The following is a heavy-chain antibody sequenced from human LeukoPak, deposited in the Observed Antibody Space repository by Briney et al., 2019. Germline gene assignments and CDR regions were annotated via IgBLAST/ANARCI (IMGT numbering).Heavy chain of an antibody. CDR3: AKDPGIVGGHYYGIDV. D-gene: IGHD2-15*01. V-gene: IGHV3-23*01. Sequence: GGSLRLSCAASGFTFSSYAMSWVRQAPGKGLEWVSVISGSGGITYYADSVQGRFTISRDNSKNTLYLQMNSLSAEDAAVFYCAKDPGIVGGHYYGIDVWGHGTTVTVSS. J-gene: IGHJ6*02. CDR2: ISGSGGIT. CDR1: GFTFSSYA.